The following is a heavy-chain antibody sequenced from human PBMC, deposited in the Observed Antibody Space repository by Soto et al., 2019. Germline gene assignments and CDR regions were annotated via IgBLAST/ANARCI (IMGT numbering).Heavy chain of an antibody. V-gene: IGHV3-23*01. D-gene: IGHD7-27*01. Sequence: EVQLLESGGGLVQPGGSLRLSCAASGFTFSSYTMSWVRQGPGKGLEWVSGISSSGGSKVYADSVKGRFTISRDNFKNTLYLQMNSLRAEDTAVYYCAKGWGDYWGQGTPVTVSS. CDR3: AKGWGDY. CDR1: GFTFSSYT. CDR2: ISSSGGSK. J-gene: IGHJ4*02.